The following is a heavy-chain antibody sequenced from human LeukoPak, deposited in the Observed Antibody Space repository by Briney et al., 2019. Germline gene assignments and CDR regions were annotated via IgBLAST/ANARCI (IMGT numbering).Heavy chain of an antibody. J-gene: IGHJ6*03. D-gene: IGHD6-19*01. CDR1: GGSFSGYY. V-gene: IGHV4-34*01. CDR3: ARHGESDSSGWYGYMDV. Sequence: SETLSLTCAVYGGSFSGYYWSWIRQPPGKGLEWIGEINHSGSTNYNPSFKSRVTISVDTSKNQFSLKLRSVTAADTAVYYCARHGESDSSGWYGYMDVWGKGTTVTVSS. CDR2: INHSGST.